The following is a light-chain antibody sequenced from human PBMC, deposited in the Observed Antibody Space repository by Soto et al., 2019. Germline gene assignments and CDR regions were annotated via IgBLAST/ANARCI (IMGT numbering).Light chain of an antibody. Sequence: QSVLTQPPSVSGAPGQRVTISCTGSSSNIGAGYDVHWYQQLPGTAPKLLIYGNSNRPSGVPDRFSGSKSGTSASLAITGLQAEDGVDYYCQSYDSSLSALWVFGGGTKLTVL. CDR3: QSYDSSLSALWV. CDR2: GNS. J-gene: IGLJ3*02. CDR1: SSNIGAGYD. V-gene: IGLV1-40*01.